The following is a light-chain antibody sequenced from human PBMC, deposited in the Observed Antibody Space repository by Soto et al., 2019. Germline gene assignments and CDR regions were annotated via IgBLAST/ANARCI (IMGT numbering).Light chain of an antibody. V-gene: IGLV1-40*01. CDR1: NSNIGADYA. CDR3: ASYTRTTTLV. J-gene: IGLJ2*01. CDR2: GDT. Sequence: QSVLTQPPSVSGAPGQRVTISCTGSNSNIGADYAVHWYQHLPGTAPKLLLTGDTSRPSGVPDRFSGSKSGASASLTITDLQAEDEADYYCASYTRTTTLVFGGGTKVTVL.